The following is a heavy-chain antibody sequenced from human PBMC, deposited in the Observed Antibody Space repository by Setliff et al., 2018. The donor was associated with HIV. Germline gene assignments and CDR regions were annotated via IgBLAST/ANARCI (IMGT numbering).Heavy chain of an antibody. V-gene: IGHV3-21*01. Sequence: GGSLRLSCAASGFTFSSYSMNWVRQAPGRGLEWVSSISIGSGGAIDYADSVQGRFTISRDNSKNSLYLQMNGLRVEDTGVYYCARDNLYYNLYDGSPVYGMDVWGQGTMVTVSS. D-gene: IGHD3-3*01. J-gene: IGHJ6*02. CDR3: ARDNLYYNLYDGSPVYGMDV. CDR1: GFTFSSYS. CDR2: ISIGSGGAI.